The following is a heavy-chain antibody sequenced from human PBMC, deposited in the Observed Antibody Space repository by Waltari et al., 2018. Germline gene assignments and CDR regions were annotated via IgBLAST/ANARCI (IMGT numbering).Heavy chain of an antibody. J-gene: IGHJ4*02. CDR1: GYIFIDHY. CDR3: ARDGGFDF. CDR2: MNPNSGGT. Sequence: QVQLVQSGTEVKKPGASVRVSCQASGYIFIDHYMHWVRQVPGQGLEWMGWMNPNSGGTNYAQKFQGRVTMTRDTSTSTAYMELSRITSDDTAIYYCARDGGFDFWGQGSLVTVSS. V-gene: IGHV1-2*02. D-gene: IGHD2-15*01.